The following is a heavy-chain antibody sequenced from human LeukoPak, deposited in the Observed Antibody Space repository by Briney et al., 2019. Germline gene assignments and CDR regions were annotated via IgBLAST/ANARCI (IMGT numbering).Heavy chain of an antibody. J-gene: IGHJ3*02. Sequence: GGSLRLSCAASGFTFRSSAMSWVRQVPGKGLEWVSAISGSGGSTYYADSVKGRFTISRDNSKNTLYLQMNSLRAEDTAVYYCVRLGATSVWGNTDAFDIWGQGTMVTVSS. CDR1: GFTFRSSA. V-gene: IGHV3-23*01. CDR2: ISGSGGST. D-gene: IGHD1-26*01. CDR3: VRLGATSVWGNTDAFDI.